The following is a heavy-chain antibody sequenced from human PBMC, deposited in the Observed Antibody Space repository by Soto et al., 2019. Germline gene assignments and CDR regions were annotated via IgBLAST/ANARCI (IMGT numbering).Heavy chain of an antibody. Sequence: GGSLRLSCAASGFTFSRSDMHWVRQATGKGLEWVSAIGIGSDTYYSGSVKGRFTISRENAKNSLYLQMNSLEVADQAVYYCVREACSSRGCSSGDYMDVRGRGTTVTVSS. V-gene: IGHV3-13*04. CDR1: GFTFSRSD. J-gene: IGHJ6*03. CDR3: VREACSSRGCSSGDYMDV. D-gene: IGHD2-2*01. CDR2: IGIGSDT.